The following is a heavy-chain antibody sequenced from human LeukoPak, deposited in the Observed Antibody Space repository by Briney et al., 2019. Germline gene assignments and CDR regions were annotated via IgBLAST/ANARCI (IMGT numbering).Heavy chain of an antibody. Sequence: GGSLRLSCAASGFTFSSYSMNWVRQAPGKGLEWVSSISSSSSYIYYADSVKGRFTISRDNAKNSLYLQMNSPRAEDTAVYYCARGPDDYFDYWGQGTLVTVSS. CDR3: ARGPDDYFDY. CDR1: GFTFSSYS. J-gene: IGHJ4*02. CDR2: ISSSSSYI. V-gene: IGHV3-21*01.